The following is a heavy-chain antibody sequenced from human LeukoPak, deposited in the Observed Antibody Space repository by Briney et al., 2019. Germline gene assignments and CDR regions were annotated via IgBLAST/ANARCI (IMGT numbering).Heavy chain of an antibody. D-gene: IGHD3-10*01. V-gene: IGHV3-23*01. J-gene: IGHJ4*02. Sequence: GGSLRLSCVGSGFTFSSYVMTWVRQAPGKGLEWVSAISGSGDNAYYADSVKGRFTISRDNSMNRLYLQMNNLRAEDTALYYCAKDQYYYGSGTYLDYWGQGTLVTVSS. CDR1: GFTFSSYV. CDR3: AKDQYYYGSGTYLDY. CDR2: ISGSGDNA.